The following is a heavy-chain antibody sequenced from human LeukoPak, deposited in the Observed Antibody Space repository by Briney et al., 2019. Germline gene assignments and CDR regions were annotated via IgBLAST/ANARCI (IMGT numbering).Heavy chain of an antibody. V-gene: IGHV4-30-2*01. J-gene: IGHJ5*02. Sequence: SETLSLTCTVSGGSISSGGYYWSRIRQPPGKGLEWIGYIYHSGSTYYNPSLKSRVTISVDRSKNQFSLKLSSVTAADTAVYYCARDPSPPYGDYLRPWGQGTLVTVSS. CDR1: GGSISSGGYY. CDR2: IYHSGST. D-gene: IGHD4-17*01. CDR3: ARDPSPPYGDYLRP.